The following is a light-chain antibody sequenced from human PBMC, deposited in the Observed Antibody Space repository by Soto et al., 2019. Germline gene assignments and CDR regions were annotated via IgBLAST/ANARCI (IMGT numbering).Light chain of an antibody. V-gene: IGKV1-33*01. J-gene: IGKJ5*01. CDR3: QQYYSFPIT. CDR1: QDITNY. Sequence: DIQMTQSPSTLSASVGDRVTITCQASQDITNYLNWYQQKPGKAPRLLLYDASTLQSGVPSRFSGSRSGTDFTLTISCLQSEDFATYYCQQYYSFPITFGQGTRLEIK. CDR2: DAS.